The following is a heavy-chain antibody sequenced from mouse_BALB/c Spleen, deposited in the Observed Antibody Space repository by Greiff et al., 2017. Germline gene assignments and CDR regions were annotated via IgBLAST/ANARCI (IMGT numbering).Heavy chain of an antibody. CDR3: ARGDYYGKDFDV. V-gene: IGHV2-9*02. D-gene: IGHD1-1*01. CDR2: IWAGGST. J-gene: IGHJ1*01. Sequence: QVQLMESGPGLVAPSQSLSITCTVSGFSLTSYGVHWVRQPPGKGLEWLGVIWAGGSTNYNSALMSRLSISKDNSKSQVFLKMNSLQTDDTAMYYCARGDYYGKDFDVWGAGTTVTVSS. CDR1: GFSLTSYG.